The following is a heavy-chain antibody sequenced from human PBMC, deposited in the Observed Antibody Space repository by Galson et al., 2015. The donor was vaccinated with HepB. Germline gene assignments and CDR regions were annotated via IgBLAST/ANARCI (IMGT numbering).Heavy chain of an antibody. J-gene: IGHJ4*02. D-gene: IGHD3-3*01. Sequence: SLRLSCAASGFTFSSYAMSWVRQAPGKGLEWVSAISGSGGSTYYADSVKGRFTISRDNSKNTLYLQMNSLRAEDTAVYYCAKDFWSGYYGEGSYWGQGTLVTVPS. CDR1: GFTFSSYA. CDR3: AKDFWSGYYGEGSY. V-gene: IGHV3-23*01. CDR2: ISGSGGST.